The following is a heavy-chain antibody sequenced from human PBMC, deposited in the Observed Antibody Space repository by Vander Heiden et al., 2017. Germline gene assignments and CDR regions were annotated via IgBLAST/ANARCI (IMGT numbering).Heavy chain of an antibody. CDR2: ISGSGGST. CDR1: GFTFGSYA. J-gene: IGHJ4*02. Sequence: EVQLLESGGGLVQPGGYLRLSCAASGFTFGSYAMSWVRQAPGKGLGWVSAISGSGGSTYYADSVKGRFTISRDNSKNTLYLQMNSLRAEDTAVYYCAKALPAAMGGELDYWGQGTLVTVSS. V-gene: IGHV3-23*01. D-gene: IGHD2-2*01. CDR3: AKALPAAMGGELDY.